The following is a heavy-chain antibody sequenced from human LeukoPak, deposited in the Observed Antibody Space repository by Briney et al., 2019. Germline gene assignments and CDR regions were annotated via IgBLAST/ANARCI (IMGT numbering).Heavy chain of an antibody. D-gene: IGHD2/OR15-2a*01. V-gene: IGHV3-30-3*02. CDR2: ISYDGSNK. CDR3: AKRLLNSYFDY. Sequence: GGSLRLSCAASGFTFSSYAMSWVRQAPGKGLEWVAVISYDGSNKYYADSVKGRFTISRDNSKNTLYLQMNSLRAEDTAVYYCAKRLLNSYFDYWGQGTLVTVSS. CDR1: GFTFSSYA. J-gene: IGHJ4*02.